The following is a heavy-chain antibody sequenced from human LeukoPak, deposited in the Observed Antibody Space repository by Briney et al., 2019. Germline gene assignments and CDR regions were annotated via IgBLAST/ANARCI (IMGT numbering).Heavy chain of an antibody. CDR2: INPNSGGT. Sequence: ASVKVSCKASVYTFTGYYMHWVRQAPGQGLEWMGWINPNSGGTNYAQKFQGRVTMTRDTSISTAYMELSRLRSDDTAVYYCARGIDYYDTYYFDYWGQGTLVTVSS. J-gene: IGHJ4*02. CDR3: ARGIDYYDTYYFDY. D-gene: IGHD3-22*01. V-gene: IGHV1-2*02. CDR1: VYTFTGYY.